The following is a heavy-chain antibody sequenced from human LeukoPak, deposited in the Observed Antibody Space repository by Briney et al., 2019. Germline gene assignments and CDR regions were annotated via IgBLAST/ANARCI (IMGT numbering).Heavy chain of an antibody. J-gene: IGHJ4*02. CDR1: GYTFTSYY. Sequence: ASVKVSCKAYGYTFTSYYMHWVRQAPGQGLEWMGIINPSGGSTTYAQKFQGRVTMTRDTSTSTVYMELYSLRSEDTAVYYCARVMVRGVTIPLYYFDYWGQGTLVTVSS. CDR2: INPSGGST. CDR3: ARVMVRGVTIPLYYFDY. D-gene: IGHD3-10*01. V-gene: IGHV1-46*01.